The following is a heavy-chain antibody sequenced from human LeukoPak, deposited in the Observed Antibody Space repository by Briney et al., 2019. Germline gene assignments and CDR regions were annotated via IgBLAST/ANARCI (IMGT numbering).Heavy chain of an antibody. CDR3: ARGGHGIGDYYYYMDA. CDR2: ISYDGSNK. D-gene: IGHD3-3*01. J-gene: IGHJ6*03. V-gene: IGHV3-30*04. Sequence: PGRSLRLSCAASGFTFSSYAMHWVRQAPGKGLEWVAVISYDGSNKYYADSVKGRFTISRDNSKNTLYLQMNSLRAEDTAVYYCARGGHGIGDYYYYMDAWGKGTTVTVSS. CDR1: GFTFSSYA.